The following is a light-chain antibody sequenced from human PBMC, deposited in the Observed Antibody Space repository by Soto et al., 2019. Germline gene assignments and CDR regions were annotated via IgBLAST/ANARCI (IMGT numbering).Light chain of an antibody. V-gene: IGKV1-5*03. CDR3: QSGVT. CDR2: QAS. J-gene: IGKJ4*01. CDR1: QSISSW. Sequence: DIQMTQSPSTLSASVGDRVTITCRASQSISSWLAWYQQKPGKAPKLLIYQASSLQSGVPSRFSGSGSGTEFTLTISSLHPAYFATYYFQSGVTFGRGTKVEIK.